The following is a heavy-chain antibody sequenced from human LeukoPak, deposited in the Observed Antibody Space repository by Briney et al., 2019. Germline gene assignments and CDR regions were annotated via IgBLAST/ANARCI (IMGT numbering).Heavy chain of an antibody. V-gene: IGHV3-53*01. J-gene: IGHJ4*02. CDR1: GFSVSNNY. CDR3: AGRRSSGWYAY. Sequence: GGSLRLSCVASGFSVSNNYMSWVRQAPGKGLEWVSVIYDSGTTYYADSVKGRFLIFRDTSKNTVDLQMNSLRVEDTAVYYCAGRRSSGWYAYWGQGTLVTVSS. CDR2: IYDSGTT. D-gene: IGHD6-19*01.